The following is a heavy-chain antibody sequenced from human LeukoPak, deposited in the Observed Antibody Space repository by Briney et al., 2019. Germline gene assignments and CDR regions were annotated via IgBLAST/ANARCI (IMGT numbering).Heavy chain of an antibody. J-gene: IGHJ4*02. Sequence: PGGSLRLSCAASGFTFSNYGMHWVRRAPGKGLEWVAVIWYDGSNKYYADSVKGRFTISRDNSKNTLYLQMNSLRAEDTAVYYCAKTDSSTWEIDYWGQGTLVTVSS. CDR1: GFTFSNYG. CDR3: AKTDSSTWEIDY. D-gene: IGHD6-13*01. CDR2: IWYDGSNK. V-gene: IGHV3-33*06.